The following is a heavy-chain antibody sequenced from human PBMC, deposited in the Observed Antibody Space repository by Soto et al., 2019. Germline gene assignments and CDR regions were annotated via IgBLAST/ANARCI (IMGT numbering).Heavy chain of an antibody. V-gene: IGHV3-33*01. CDR3: ARRSKNIVVVPAAWPRDAFDI. Sequence: HPGGSLRLSCAASGFTFSSYGMHWVRQAPGKGLEWVAVIWYDGSNKYYADSVKGRFTISRDNSKNTLYLQMNSLRAEDTAVYYCARRSKNIVVVPAAWPRDAFDIWGQGTMVTVSS. J-gene: IGHJ3*02. CDR2: IWYDGSNK. D-gene: IGHD2-2*01. CDR1: GFTFSSYG.